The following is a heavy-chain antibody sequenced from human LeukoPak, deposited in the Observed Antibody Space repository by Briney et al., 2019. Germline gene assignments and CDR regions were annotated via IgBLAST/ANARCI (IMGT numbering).Heavy chain of an antibody. V-gene: IGHV4-38-2*02. Sequence: SETLSLTCSVSGYSISSGYQWGWIRQSPGKGLEWLGSINYSGSTYDNRSLKSRVTISVDTSKNQFSLKLSSVTAADTAVYYCATSTPSVDMDYWGQGTLVTVSS. CDR2: INYSGST. J-gene: IGHJ4*02. D-gene: IGHD5-12*01. CDR3: ATSTPSVDMDY. CDR1: GYSISSGYQ.